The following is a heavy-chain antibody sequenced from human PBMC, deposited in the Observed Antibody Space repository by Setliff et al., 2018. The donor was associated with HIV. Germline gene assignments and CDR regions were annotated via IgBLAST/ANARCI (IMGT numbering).Heavy chain of an antibody. D-gene: IGHD2-2*01. V-gene: IGHV3-11*01. CDR1: GFFFSDHY. J-gene: IGHJ4*02. Sequence: GGSLRLSCAVSGFFFSDHYMSWIRQAPGKGLEWVSYISFSGNTIYYRDSVRGRFTIARDNARNSLYLQMNSLKADDTAVYYCAKGSGASCYQPSAYWGQGTLVTVPQ. CDR3: AKGSGASCYQPSAY. CDR2: ISFSGNTI.